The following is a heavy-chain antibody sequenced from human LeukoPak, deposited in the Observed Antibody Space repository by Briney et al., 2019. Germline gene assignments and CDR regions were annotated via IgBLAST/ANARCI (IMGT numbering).Heavy chain of an antibody. V-gene: IGHV1-8*01. J-gene: IGHJ4*02. CDR1: GYTFTSYD. CDR3: ARGNYGYGVMAGPHRYPNDY. CDR2: MNPNSGNT. Sequence: APVKVSCKASGYTFTSYDINWVRQATGQGLEWMGWMNPNSGNTGYAQKFQGRVTMTRNTSISTAYMELSSLRSEDTAVYYCARGNYGYGVMAGPHRYPNDYWGQGTLVTVSS. D-gene: IGHD5-18*01.